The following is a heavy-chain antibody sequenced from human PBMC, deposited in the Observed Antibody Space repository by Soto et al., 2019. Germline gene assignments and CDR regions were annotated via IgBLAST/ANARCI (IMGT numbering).Heavy chain of an antibody. CDR3: ARQGEGFYQRQIDF. J-gene: IGHJ4*02. CDR1: GFTFTSYW. V-gene: IGHV5-51*01. D-gene: IGHD3-10*01. CDR2: VFPGDSDT. Sequence: GASLKISCKGSGFTFTSYWIAWGRQMPGKGPEWMGVVFPGDSDTRYSPSFQGQVIISADKSTSTAYLQWSSLKASDTAIYYCARQGEGFYQRQIDFWVQGTLVKVSS.